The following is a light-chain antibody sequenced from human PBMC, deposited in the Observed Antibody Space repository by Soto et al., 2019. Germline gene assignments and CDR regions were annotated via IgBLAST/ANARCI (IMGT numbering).Light chain of an antibody. CDR2: GNN. J-gene: IGLJ3*02. V-gene: IGLV1-40*01. Sequence: QSVLTQPPSVSGAPGQRVTISCTGNSSNIGAGYDVHWYQQLPGTAPKLLIYGNNNRPSGVPDRFFGSKSGTSASLAITGLQDEDEAGYYCQSYDTSLSEVFGGGTTLTVL. CDR1: SSNIGAGYD. CDR3: QSYDTSLSEV.